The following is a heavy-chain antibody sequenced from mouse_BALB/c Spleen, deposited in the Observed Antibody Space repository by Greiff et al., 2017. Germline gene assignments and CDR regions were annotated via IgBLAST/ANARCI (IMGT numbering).Heavy chain of an antibody. Sequence: EVQLVESGGGLVKPGGSLKLSCAASGFTFSSYAMSWVRQSPEKRLEWVAEISSGGSYTYYPDTVTGRFTISRDNAKNTLYLGMSSLRSEDTAMYYCARGGDYDWFAYWGQGTLVTVSA. J-gene: IGHJ3*01. V-gene: IGHV5-9-4*01. CDR2: ISSGGSYT. CDR3: ARGGDYDWFAY. D-gene: IGHD2-4*01. CDR1: GFTFSSYA.